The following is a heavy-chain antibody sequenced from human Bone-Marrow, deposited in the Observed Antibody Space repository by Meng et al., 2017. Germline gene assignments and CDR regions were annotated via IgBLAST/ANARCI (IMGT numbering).Heavy chain of an antibody. J-gene: IGHJ4*02. CDR2: FVSNADT. CDR3: ARGTPGRSYSDY. D-gene: IGHD3-10*01. V-gene: IGHV1-18*01. CDR1: GYTSASYG. Sequence: QAQLLQSGAEVKKPGASVLISCKASGYTSASYGISWFRQAPGQGLEWMGWFVSNADTYPAQKFQGRVTMTRDTHTSTDFMELRSLRFDDTAVYYCARGTPGRSYSDYWGQGTLVTVSS.